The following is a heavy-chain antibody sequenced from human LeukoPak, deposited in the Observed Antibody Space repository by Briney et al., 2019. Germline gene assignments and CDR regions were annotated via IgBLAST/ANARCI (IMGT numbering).Heavy chain of an antibody. CDR2: ISRGSSYT. D-gene: IGHD6-19*01. CDR3: ARAIRQWLVQTQYYFDY. J-gene: IGHJ4*02. CDR1: GFTFSDYY. Sequence: GGSLRLSCAASGFTFSDYYMSWIRHAPGKGLEWVSYISRGSSYTNYADSVKGRLTLSRDNAKKSLYLQVNSLRAEDTAVYYCARAIRQWLVQTQYYFDYWGQGTLVTVSS. V-gene: IGHV3-11*05.